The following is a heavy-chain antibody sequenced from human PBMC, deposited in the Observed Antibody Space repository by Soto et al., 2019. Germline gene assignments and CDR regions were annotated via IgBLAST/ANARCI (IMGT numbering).Heavy chain of an antibody. J-gene: IGHJ6*02. CDR3: ARDRPIVATTRDYYYGMDV. CDR1: GYTFTSYG. D-gene: IGHD5-12*01. V-gene: IGHV1-18*01. Sequence: GASVKVSCKASGYTFTSYGISWVRQAPGQGLEWMGWISAYNGNTNYAQKLQGRVTMTTDTSTSTAYMELRSLRSDDTAVYYCARDRPIVATTRDYYYGMDVWGQGTTVTVSS. CDR2: ISAYNGNT.